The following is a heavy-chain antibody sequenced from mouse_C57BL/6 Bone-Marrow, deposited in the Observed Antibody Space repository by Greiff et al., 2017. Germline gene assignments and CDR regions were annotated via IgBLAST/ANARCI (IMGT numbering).Heavy chain of an antibody. Sequence: VQLQQSGAELVRPGASVKLSCTASGFNIKDDYMHWVKQRPEQGLEWIGWIDPENGDTEYASQFQGKATITADTSSNTAYLQLSSLTSEDTAVYYCIDYDGYYAMDYWGQGTSVTVSS. D-gene: IGHD2-4*01. CDR2: IDPENGDT. V-gene: IGHV14-4*01. CDR3: IDYDGYYAMDY. CDR1: GFNIKDDY. J-gene: IGHJ4*01.